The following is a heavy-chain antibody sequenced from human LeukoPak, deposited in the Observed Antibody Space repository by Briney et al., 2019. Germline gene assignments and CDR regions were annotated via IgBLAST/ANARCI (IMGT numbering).Heavy chain of an antibody. CDR1: GGSISSGGYS. CDR3: AGGPEMATTIWGHFDY. D-gene: IGHD5-24*01. Sequence: PSQTLSLTCAVSGGSISSGGYSWSWIRQPPGKGLEWIGYIYHSGSTYYNPSLKSRVTISVDRSKNQFSLKLSSVTAADTAVYYCAGGPEMATTIWGHFDYWGQGTLVTVSS. V-gene: IGHV4-30-2*01. CDR2: IYHSGST. J-gene: IGHJ4*02.